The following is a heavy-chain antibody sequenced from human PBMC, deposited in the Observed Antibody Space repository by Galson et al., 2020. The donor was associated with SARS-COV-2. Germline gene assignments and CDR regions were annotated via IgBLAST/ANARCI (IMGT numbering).Heavy chain of an antibody. J-gene: IGHJ4*02. Sequence: GGSLSLSCAASGFTFENHAMHWFRQAPATALEWVAPIFYHGRHKYYLDSVKGRFTISRDNSENTVSLQMNNLRAEDTAVYFCARDGQLSSGWAFDYWGQGTLVTVSS. CDR3: ARDGQLSSGWAFDY. D-gene: IGHD6-19*01. CDR1: GFTFENHA. V-gene: IGHV3-33*08. CDR2: IFYHGRHK.